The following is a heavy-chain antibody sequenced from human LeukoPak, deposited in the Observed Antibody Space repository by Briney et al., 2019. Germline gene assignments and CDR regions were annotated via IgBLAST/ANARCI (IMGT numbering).Heavy chain of an antibody. V-gene: IGHV4-59*08. J-gene: IGHJ4*02. CDR3: ARHYLAIAVAGEGFDY. CDR2: IYYSGST. CDR1: GGSISSYY. D-gene: IGHD6-19*01. Sequence: SETLSLTCTVSGGSISSYYWNWVRQPPGKGLEWIGYIYYSGSTNYNPSLKSRVTISVDTSKNQFSLKLSSVTAADTAVYYCARHYLAIAVAGEGFDYWGQGTLVTVSS.